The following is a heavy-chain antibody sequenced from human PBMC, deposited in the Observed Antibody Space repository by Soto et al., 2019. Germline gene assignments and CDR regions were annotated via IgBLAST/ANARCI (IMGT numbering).Heavy chain of an antibody. V-gene: IGHV3-7*01. CDR2: IRQDGGEE. D-gene: IGHD1-1*01. J-gene: IGHJ3*01. CDR1: GLSFSSHW. Sequence: EVQLVESGGGLVQPGGSLRLSCAASGLSFSSHWMSWVRQAPGRGLEWVANIRQDGGEEQYLDSVKGRFTLSRDNAKNSLYLQMNGLRVDDTAVYYCAKSEGYSFDVRGQGTMVTVSS. CDR3: AKSEGYSFDV.